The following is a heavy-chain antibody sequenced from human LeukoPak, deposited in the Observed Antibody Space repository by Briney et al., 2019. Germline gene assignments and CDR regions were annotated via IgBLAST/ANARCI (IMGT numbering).Heavy chain of an antibody. CDR1: GDSISSYS. V-gene: IGHV4-59*01. D-gene: IGHD6-13*01. Sequence: SETLSLTCTVSGDSISSYSWSWICQPPGKGLEWIGYVYYSGSTNYNPSLKSRVTISADTSKNQFSLKVRSVTAADTAVYYCARDPPQPGITAAGYFDLWGRGTLVTVSS. J-gene: IGHJ2*01. CDR2: VYYSGST. CDR3: ARDPPQPGITAAGYFDL.